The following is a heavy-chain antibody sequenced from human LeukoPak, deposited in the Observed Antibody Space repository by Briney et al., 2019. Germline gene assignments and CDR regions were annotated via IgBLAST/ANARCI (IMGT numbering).Heavy chain of an antibody. CDR3: ARDFYSSGGTWSDCFDP. CDR1: GYTFTRHV. J-gene: IGHJ5*02. CDR2: ISANNDDT. Sequence: VTVSCRALGYTFTRHVISWGRQAPGHGLVWIGWISANNDDTRYAQNFQGRVTMTADAPTTVYMELSGLKSDDTAVYYCARDFYSSGGTWSDCFDPWGQGTGVTVSS. V-gene: IGHV1-18*01. D-gene: IGHD2-15*01.